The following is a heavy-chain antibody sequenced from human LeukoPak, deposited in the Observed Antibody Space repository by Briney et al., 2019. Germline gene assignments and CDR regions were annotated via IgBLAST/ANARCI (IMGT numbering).Heavy chain of an antibody. CDR2: INPNSGGT. Sequence: GASVKVSCKASGYTFTGYYMHWVRQAPGQGLEWMGWINPNSGGTNYAQKFQGRVTMTRDMSTSTVYMELSSLRSEDTAVYYCARGIGDRFRLQHVIDYWGQGTLVTVSS. CDR1: GYTFTGYY. CDR3: ARGIGDRFRLQHVIDY. V-gene: IGHV1-2*02. J-gene: IGHJ4*02. D-gene: IGHD2-21*02.